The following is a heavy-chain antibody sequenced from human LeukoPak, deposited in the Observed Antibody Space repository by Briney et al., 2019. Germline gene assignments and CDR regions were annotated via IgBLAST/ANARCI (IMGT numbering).Heavy chain of an antibody. CDR1: VYTFTSYG. J-gene: IGHJ6*03. D-gene: IGHD3-9*01. Sequence: ASVKVSCKASVYTFTSYGISWVRQAPGQGLEWMGWISAYNGNTNYAQKLQGRVTMTTDTSTSTAYMELRSLRSDDTAVYYCARGVDYDILTGYYWDYYYMDVWGKGTTVTVSS. CDR3: ARGVDYDILTGYYWDYYYMDV. V-gene: IGHV1-18*01. CDR2: ISAYNGNT.